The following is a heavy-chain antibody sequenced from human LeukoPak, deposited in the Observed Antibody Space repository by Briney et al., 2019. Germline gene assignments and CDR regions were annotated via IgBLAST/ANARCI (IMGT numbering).Heavy chain of an antibody. CDR3: ARHDSQEWLLPDY. CDR2: IYPGDSDT. J-gene: IGHJ4*02. D-gene: IGHD3-3*01. Sequence: GESLKISCKGSGYSFTSFWIGWVRQMPGKGLEWMGIIYPGDSDTRYSPSFQGQVTISADKSIRTAYLQWSSLKASDTAMYYCARHDSQEWLLPDYWGQGTLVTVSS. V-gene: IGHV5-51*01. CDR1: GYSFTSFW.